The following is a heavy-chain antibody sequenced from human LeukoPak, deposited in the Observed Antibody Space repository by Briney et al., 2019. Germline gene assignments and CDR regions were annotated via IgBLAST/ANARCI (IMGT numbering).Heavy chain of an antibody. Sequence: ASVKVSCKASGYTFTSYGISWVRQAPGQGLEWMGWISAYSGDTSYAQKFQGRVTMTRDTSTSTVYMELSSLRSEDTAVYYCASSGWYGGAFDIWGQGTMVTVSS. CDR1: GYTFTSYG. V-gene: IGHV1-18*01. CDR2: ISAYSGDT. CDR3: ASSGWYGGAFDI. J-gene: IGHJ3*02. D-gene: IGHD6-19*01.